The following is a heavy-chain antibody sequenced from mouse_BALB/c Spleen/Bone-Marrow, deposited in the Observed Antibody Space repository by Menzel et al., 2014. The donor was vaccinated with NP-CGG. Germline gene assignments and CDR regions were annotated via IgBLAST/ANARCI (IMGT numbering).Heavy chain of an antibody. CDR1: GYTFTDYI. V-gene: IGHV1-62-2*01. D-gene: IGHD1-1*01. CDR2: FYPGSGNI. J-gene: IGHJ2*01. CDR3: TRHFYGSSYFDY. Sequence: VKLMESGAELVKPGASVELSCKASGYTFTDYIIHWIKQRSGQGLEWIGWFYPGSGNIKYNEKLKDKATLTADKSSSTVYMELSRLTSEDSAVYFCTRHFYGSSYFDYWGQGTTLTVSS.